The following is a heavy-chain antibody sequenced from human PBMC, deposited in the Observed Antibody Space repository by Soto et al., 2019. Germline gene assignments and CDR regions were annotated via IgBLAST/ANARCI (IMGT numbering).Heavy chain of an antibody. D-gene: IGHD3-9*01. V-gene: IGHV3-23*01. J-gene: IGHJ6*01. CDR1: GFTFSSYA. Sequence: EVRLLESGGGLVQPGGPLRLSCAASGFTFSSYAMSWVRQAPGKGLEWVSTIIGSGGSANYADSVKGRFTISRDSSKNTLYPQMNSLRADDTAVYYCARHILITILGYYYGMDVWGQGTTVTFSS. CDR2: IIGSGGSA. CDR3: ARHILITILGYYYGMDV.